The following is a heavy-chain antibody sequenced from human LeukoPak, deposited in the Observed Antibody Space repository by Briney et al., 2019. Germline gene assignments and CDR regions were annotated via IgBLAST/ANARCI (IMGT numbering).Heavy chain of an antibody. V-gene: IGHV4-4*02. J-gene: IGHJ4*02. CDR1: GGSISSSNW. CDR3: ARRWSGHFDY. D-gene: IGHD3-3*01. CDR2: IYHSGST. Sequence: SGTLSLTCAVSGGSISSSNWWSWVRQPPGKGLEWIGEIYHSGSTNYNPSLKSRVTISVDTSKNQFSLQLNSVTPEDTAVYYCARRWSGHFDYWGQGTLVTVSS.